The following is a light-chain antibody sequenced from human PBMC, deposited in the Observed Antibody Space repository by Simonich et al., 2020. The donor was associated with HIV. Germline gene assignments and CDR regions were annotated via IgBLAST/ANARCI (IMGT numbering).Light chain of an antibody. CDR1: QSVSSY. J-gene: IGKJ5*01. Sequence: EIVLTQSPATLSLSPGERAPPSCRPSQSVSSYLAWYQQKPGQAPRLLIYDASNRATGIPARFSGSGSGTDFTLTISSLEPEDFAVYYCQQRSNWITFGQGTRLEIK. V-gene: IGKV3-11*01. CDR3: QQRSNWIT. CDR2: DAS.